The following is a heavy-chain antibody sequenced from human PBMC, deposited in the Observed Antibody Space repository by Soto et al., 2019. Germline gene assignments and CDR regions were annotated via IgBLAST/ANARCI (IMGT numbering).Heavy chain of an antibody. V-gene: IGHV3-7*01. CDR3: VRDVYGWGSFGT. CDR1: GFTFSTDW. CDR2: IKHDASDE. Sequence: EVQLVESGGGLVQPGESLRLSCEASGFTFSTDWMNWVRQAPGKGLEWVANIKHDASDEYYVDSVKGRFTISRDNGKSPLYPQMSGLRAEDTAVYYCVRDVYGWGSFGTWGQGTLVTVSS. J-gene: IGHJ5*02. D-gene: IGHD3-10*01.